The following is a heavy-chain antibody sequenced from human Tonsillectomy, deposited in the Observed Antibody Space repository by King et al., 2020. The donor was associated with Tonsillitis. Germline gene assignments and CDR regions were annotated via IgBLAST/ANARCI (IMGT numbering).Heavy chain of an antibody. D-gene: IGHD6-13*01. J-gene: IGHJ4*02. Sequence: VQLQQWGAGLLKPSETLSLTCDVYGGALSGDHWSWIRQPPGKGLEWVWEINQSGSANYNPSLKSRVTISVDTSRKQFSLNLKSVTAADTAVYFCARGRWGVSTSWYGVYFDFWGQGTLVTVSS. CDR3: ARGRWGVSTSWYGVYFDF. CDR1: GGALSGDH. V-gene: IGHV4-34*01. CDR2: INQSGSA.